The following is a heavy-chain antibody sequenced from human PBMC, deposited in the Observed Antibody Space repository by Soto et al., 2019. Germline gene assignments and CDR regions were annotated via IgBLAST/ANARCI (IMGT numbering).Heavy chain of an antibody. Sequence: ASVKVSCKASGYTFTSYAMHWVRQAPGQRLEWMGWINAGNGNTKYSQKFQGRVTITRDTSASTAYMELSSLRSEDTAVYYCARDRIKQQLVLVLFDYWGQGTLVTVYS. CDR3: ARDRIKQQLVLVLFDY. CDR1: GYTFTSYA. CDR2: INAGNGNT. V-gene: IGHV1-3*01. J-gene: IGHJ4*02. D-gene: IGHD6-13*01.